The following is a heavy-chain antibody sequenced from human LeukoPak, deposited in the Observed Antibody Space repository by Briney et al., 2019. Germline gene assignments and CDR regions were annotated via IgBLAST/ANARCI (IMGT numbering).Heavy chain of an antibody. D-gene: IGHD2-2*01. CDR2: ITSGGSYT. CDR1: GFGLSGIT. V-gene: IGHV3-21*01. J-gene: IGHJ3*02. Sequence: GGSLRLSCVASGFGLSGITMNWVRQAPGKGLEWVSSITSGGSYTHYADALRGRFTISRDNSHNSVYLQMNSLSAEDTAVYYCARPTYAGSCNSANCLDGFGIWGQGTMVTVSP. CDR3: ARPTYAGSCNSANCLDGFGI.